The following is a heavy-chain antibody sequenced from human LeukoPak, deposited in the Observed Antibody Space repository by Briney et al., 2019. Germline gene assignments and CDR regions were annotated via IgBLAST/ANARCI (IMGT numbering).Heavy chain of an antibody. CDR2: IYHSGST. V-gene: IGHV4-39*01. Sequence: PSETLSLTCTVSGGSISSSSYYWGWIRQPPGKGLEWIGSIYHSGSTYYNPSLKSRVTISVDTSKNQFSLKLSSVTAADTAVYYCARHDDFWSGYSNFDYWGQGTLVTVSS. CDR3: ARHDDFWSGYSNFDY. CDR1: GGSISSSSYY. D-gene: IGHD3-3*01. J-gene: IGHJ4*02.